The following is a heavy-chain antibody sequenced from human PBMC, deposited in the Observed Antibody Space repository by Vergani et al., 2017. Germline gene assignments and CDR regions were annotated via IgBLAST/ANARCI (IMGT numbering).Heavy chain of an antibody. V-gene: IGHV3-23*01. CDR3: AKANPRNSGYEYLYYYHAMDV. J-gene: IGHJ6*02. D-gene: IGHD5-12*01. Sequence: EVQLLESGGDLVQPGGSLRLSCAASGFTFNHYAMNWVRQAPGKGLEGVSGISGSGGSTYYAGSVKGRFTISRDSSKNTLSLQMNSLSAGDTAAYYCAKANPRNSGYEYLYYYHAMDVWGQGTTVTVSS. CDR2: ISGSGGST. CDR1: GFTFNHYA.